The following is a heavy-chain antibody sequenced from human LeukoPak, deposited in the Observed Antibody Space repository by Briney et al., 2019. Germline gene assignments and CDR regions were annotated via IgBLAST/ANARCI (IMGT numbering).Heavy chain of an antibody. Sequence: SKTLSLTCAVYGGSFSGYYWSWIRQPPGKGLEWIGEINHSGSTNYNPSLKSRVTISVDTSKNQFSLKLSSVTAADTAVYYCARDRTVTTGYYYYGMDVWGQGTTVTVSS. V-gene: IGHV4-34*01. D-gene: IGHD4-17*01. CDR1: GGSFSGYY. J-gene: IGHJ6*02. CDR3: ARDRTVTTGYYYYGMDV. CDR2: INHSGST.